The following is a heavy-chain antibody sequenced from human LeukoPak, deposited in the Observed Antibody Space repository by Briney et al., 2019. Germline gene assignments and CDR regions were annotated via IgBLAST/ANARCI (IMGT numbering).Heavy chain of an antibody. Sequence: GGSLRLSCAASGFTFSSYWMHWVRQTPGKGLEWISYISSTGSIIYYADSVKGRFTISRDNSKNTLYLQMNSLRAEDTAVYYCANRGDGSWYWGQGTLVTVSS. CDR3: ANRGDGSWY. J-gene: IGHJ4*02. CDR2: ISSTGSII. V-gene: IGHV3-48*01. D-gene: IGHD7-27*01. CDR1: GFTFSSYW.